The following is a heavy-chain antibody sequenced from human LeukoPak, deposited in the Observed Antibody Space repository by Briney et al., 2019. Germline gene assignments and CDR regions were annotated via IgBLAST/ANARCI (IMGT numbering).Heavy chain of an antibody. V-gene: IGHV4-34*01. CDR3: AREGVPYYYYYMDV. D-gene: IGHD3-10*01. CDR2: INHSGST. CDR1: GGSFSGYY. Sequence: SETLSLTCAVNGGSFSGYYWTWIRQSPGKGLEWIGEINHSGSTNYNASLKSRVTISEDTSKNQFSLKMTSVTAADTAVYYCAREGVPYYYYYMDVWGKGTTVTVSS. J-gene: IGHJ6*03.